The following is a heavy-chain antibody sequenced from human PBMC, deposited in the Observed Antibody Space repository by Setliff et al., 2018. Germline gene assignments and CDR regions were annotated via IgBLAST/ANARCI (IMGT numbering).Heavy chain of an antibody. CDR3: ARVADSSGYTLGWFDP. V-gene: IGHV1-18*01. CDR2: ISAYNGDT. CDR1: GYSFSDYV. D-gene: IGHD3-22*01. Sequence: ASVKVSCKTSGYSFSDYVVNWVRQAPGQGLEWVGWISAYNGDTNYAQKLQGRVTMTTDTSTSTAYMELRSLRSDDTAVYYCARVADSSGYTLGWFDPWGQGTLVTVSS. J-gene: IGHJ5*02.